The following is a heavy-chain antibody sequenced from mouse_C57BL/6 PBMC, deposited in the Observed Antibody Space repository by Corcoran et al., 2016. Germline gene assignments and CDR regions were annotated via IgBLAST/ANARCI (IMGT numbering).Heavy chain of an antibody. CDR3: ARWDSSGYFFDY. J-gene: IGHJ2*01. D-gene: IGHD3-2*02. Sequence: QVQLQQSGAELARPGASVKLSCKTSGYTFTSYGISWVKQRTGQGLEWLGEIYPRSGNTYYNEKFKGKATLTADKSYSTAYMELRSLTSEDSAVYFCARWDSSGYFFDYWGQGTTLTVSS. CDR1: GYTFTSYG. CDR2: IYPRSGNT. V-gene: IGHV1-81*01.